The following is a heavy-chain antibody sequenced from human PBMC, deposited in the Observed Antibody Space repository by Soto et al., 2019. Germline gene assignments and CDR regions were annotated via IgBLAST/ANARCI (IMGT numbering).Heavy chain of an antibody. CDR1: GFTFSSYS. D-gene: IGHD3-3*01. V-gene: IGHV3-48*02. CDR3: ARERGITILVPALGGRFDGMDV. CDR2: ISSSSSTI. Sequence: GGSLRLSCAASGFTFSSYSMNWVRQAPGKGLEWLSYISSSSSTIYYADSVKGRFTISRDKAKNSLYLQMNSLRDEDTAVYYCARERGITILVPALGGRFDGMDVWGQGSTVTVSS. J-gene: IGHJ6*02.